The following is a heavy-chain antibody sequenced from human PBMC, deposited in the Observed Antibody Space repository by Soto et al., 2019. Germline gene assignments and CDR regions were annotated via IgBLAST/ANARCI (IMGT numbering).Heavy chain of an antibody. D-gene: IGHD5-12*01. CDR2: IYSGGST. CDR3: ASAMATAHDAFDI. V-gene: IGHV3-53*01. Sequence: EGSLRLSCAASGFTVSSHYMSWVRQAPGKGLEWVSVIYSGGSTYYADSVKGRFTISRDNSKNTLYLQMNRLRAEDTAVYYCASAMATAHDAFDIWGQGTMVTVSS. J-gene: IGHJ3*02. CDR1: GFTVSSHY.